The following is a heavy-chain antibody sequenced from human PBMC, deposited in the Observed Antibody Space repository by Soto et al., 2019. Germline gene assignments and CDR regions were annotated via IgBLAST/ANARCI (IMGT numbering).Heavy chain of an antibody. CDR1: GFTFSSYA. CDR2: ISGSGGST. J-gene: IGHJ4*02. D-gene: IGHD1-26*01. CDR3: AKGPRSRTSEWELYYFDY. Sequence: GGSLRLSCAASGFTFSSYAMSWVRQAPGKGLEWVSAISGSGGSTYYADSVKGRFTISRDNSKNTLYLQMNSLRAEDTAVYYCAKGPRSRTSEWELYYFDYWGKGTMVTVSS. V-gene: IGHV3-23*01.